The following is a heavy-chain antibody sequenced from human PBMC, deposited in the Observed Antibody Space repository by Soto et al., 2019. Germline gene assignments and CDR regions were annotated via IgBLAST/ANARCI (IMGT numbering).Heavy chain of an antibody. CDR1: GGTFSSYA. D-gene: IGHD4-17*01. J-gene: IGHJ5*02. CDR2: IIPIFGTA. V-gene: IGHV1-69*13. Sequence: ASVKVSCKASGGTFSSYAISWARQAPGQGLEWMGGIIPIFGTANYAQKFQGRVTITADESTSTAYMELSSLRSEDTAVYYCARDPPDGDENWFDPWGQGTLVTVSS. CDR3: ARDPPDGDENWFDP.